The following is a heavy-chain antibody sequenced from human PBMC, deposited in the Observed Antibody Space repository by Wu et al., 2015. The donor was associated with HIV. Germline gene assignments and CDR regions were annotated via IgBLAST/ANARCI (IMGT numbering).Heavy chain of an antibody. CDR1: GYTFTGYY. Sequence: QVQLLQSGAEVKKPGASVMVSCKASGYTFTGYYIHWVRQAPGQGLEWMGEINPNSGGTNYAQKFQGRVTMTRDTSISTAYMELTRLRSDDTAVYYCARGGAAARNYYFDYWGQGTLVTVSS. J-gene: IGHJ4*02. CDR3: ARGGAAARNYYFDY. CDR2: INPNSGGT. D-gene: IGHD6-25*01. V-gene: IGHV1-2*02.